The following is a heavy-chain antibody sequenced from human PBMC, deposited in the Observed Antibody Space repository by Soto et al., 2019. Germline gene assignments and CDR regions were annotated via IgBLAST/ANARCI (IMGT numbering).Heavy chain of an antibody. D-gene: IGHD2-21*02. CDR2: ISRSSSFI. CDR1: GFTFSSYS. CDR3: ASVTGDY. V-gene: IGHV3-21*01. J-gene: IGHJ4*02. Sequence: EVQLVESGGGLVKPGGSLRLSCAASGFTFSSYSMNWVRQAPGKGLEWVSYISRSSSFIYYADSVKGRFTISRDNSKNALYLQVNSLRAEDTAVSYCASVTGDYGGQGTLVTVSS.